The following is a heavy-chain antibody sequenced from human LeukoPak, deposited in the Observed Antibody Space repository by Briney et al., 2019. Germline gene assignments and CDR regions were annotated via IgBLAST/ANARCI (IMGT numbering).Heavy chain of an antibody. D-gene: IGHD6-13*01. Sequence: GGSLRLSCAASGFTFSSYGMSWVRQAPGEGLEGGAKTNQDGTEKASVDSVRGRFPISRDKAKNSLFLQMHSLRAEDTAVYYCARGPLIAAAGTWWGQGTLVTVSS. CDR2: TNQDGTEK. CDR3: ARGPLIAAAGTW. J-gene: IGHJ4*02. V-gene: IGHV3-7*03. CDR1: GFTFSSYG.